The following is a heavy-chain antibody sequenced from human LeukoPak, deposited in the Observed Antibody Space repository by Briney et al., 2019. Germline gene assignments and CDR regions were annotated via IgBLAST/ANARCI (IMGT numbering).Heavy chain of an antibody. V-gene: IGHV3-48*01. CDR1: GFTFSSYH. Sequence: GGSLRLSCAASGFTFSSYHMNWVPQAPGKGLEGLSYIHSTSASIHYADSVKGRFTISRDNAKNSLYLQMNSLRAEDTAVYYCSRVVQDVTGADYWGQGTLVIVSS. D-gene: IGHD3-9*01. CDR3: SRVVQDVTGADY. CDR2: IHSTSASI. J-gene: IGHJ4*02.